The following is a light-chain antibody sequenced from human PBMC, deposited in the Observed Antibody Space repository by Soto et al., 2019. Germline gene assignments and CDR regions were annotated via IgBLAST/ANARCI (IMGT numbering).Light chain of an antibody. Sequence: EIVLTQSPGTLSLSPGERATLSCRASQSVSSSYLAWYQQKPGQATRLLIYGASSRATGIPDRFSGSGSGTDFTLTIIRLEPEEFAVYYCQQYGSSGYTFGQGTKLEIK. CDR2: GAS. CDR1: QSVSSSY. CDR3: QQYGSSGYT. V-gene: IGKV3-20*01. J-gene: IGKJ2*01.